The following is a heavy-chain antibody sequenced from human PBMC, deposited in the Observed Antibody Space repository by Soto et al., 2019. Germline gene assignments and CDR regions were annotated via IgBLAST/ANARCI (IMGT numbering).Heavy chain of an antibody. V-gene: IGHV3-23*01. CDR3: AKDREVGATIRAIDY. D-gene: IGHD1-26*01. J-gene: IGHJ4*02. Sequence: EVQLLQSGGGLVQPGGSLRLSCEASGFTFSVYAMTWVRQAPGKGLDWVSSTGIHGDGYYADSVKGRFTISRDNSKNTLYLQMNSLRAEDTAVYYCAKDREVGATIRAIDYWGQGTLVTVSS. CDR1: GFTFSVYA. CDR2: TGIHGDG.